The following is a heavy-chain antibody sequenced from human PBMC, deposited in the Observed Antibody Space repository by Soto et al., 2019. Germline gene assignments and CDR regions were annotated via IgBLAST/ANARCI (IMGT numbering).Heavy chain of an antibody. V-gene: IGHV5-51*01. Sequence: GESLKISCKGSGYSFTSYWIGWVRQMPGKGLEWMGIIYPGDSDTRYSPSFQGQVTISADKSISTAYLQWSSLKASDTAMYYCATGVYSSGWTAGRVPYYFDYWGQGTLVTVSS. J-gene: IGHJ4*02. CDR3: ATGVYSSGWTAGRVPYYFDY. CDR2: IYPGDSDT. D-gene: IGHD6-19*01. CDR1: GYSFTSYW.